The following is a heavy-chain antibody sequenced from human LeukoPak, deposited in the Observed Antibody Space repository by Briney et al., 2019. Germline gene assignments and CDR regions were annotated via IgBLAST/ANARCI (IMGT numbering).Heavy chain of an antibody. CDR1: GFTFNSYS. Sequence: GGSLRLSCAASGFTFNSYSMNWVRQAPGKGLEWVSSISGSNSYIYYADSMKGRFTISRDNAKNSLYLQMNSLRVEDTAVYYCAREMGYSGYDYYYYYMDVWGKGTTVTVSS. V-gene: IGHV3-21*01. CDR2: ISGSNSYI. D-gene: IGHD5-12*01. CDR3: AREMGYSGYDYYYYYMDV. J-gene: IGHJ6*03.